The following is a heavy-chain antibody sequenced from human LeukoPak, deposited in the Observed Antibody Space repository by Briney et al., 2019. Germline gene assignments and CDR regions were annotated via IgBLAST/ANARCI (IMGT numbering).Heavy chain of an antibody. CDR3: AKVAYYYDSSGYYYGYYFDY. J-gene: IGHJ4*02. CDR1: GFTFSSYA. Sequence: PGGSLRLSCAASGFTFSSYAMSWVRQAPGKGLEWVSAISGSGGSTYYADSVKGQFTISRDNSKNTLYLQMNSLRAEDTAVYYCAKVAYYYDSSGYYYGYYFDYWGQGTLVTVSS. D-gene: IGHD3-22*01. V-gene: IGHV3-23*01. CDR2: ISGSGGST.